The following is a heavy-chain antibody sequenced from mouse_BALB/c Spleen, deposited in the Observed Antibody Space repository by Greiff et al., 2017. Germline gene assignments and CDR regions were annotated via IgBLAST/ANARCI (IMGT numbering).Heavy chain of an antibody. CDR1: GFTFSSYA. Sequence: EVKLVESGGGLVKPGGSLKLSCAASGFTFSSYAMSWVRQSPEKRLEWVAEISSGGSYTYYPDTVTGRFTISRDNAKNTLYLEMSSLRSEDTAMYYCARYSYLYAMDYWGQGTSVTVSS. V-gene: IGHV5-9-4*01. J-gene: IGHJ4*01. CDR3: ARYSYLYAMDY. CDR2: ISSGGSYT.